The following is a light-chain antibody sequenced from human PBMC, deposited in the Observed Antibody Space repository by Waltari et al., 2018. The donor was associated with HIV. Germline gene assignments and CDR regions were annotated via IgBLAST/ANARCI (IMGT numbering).Light chain of an antibody. J-gene: IGLJ1*01. Sequence: QSAPTQPASVSGSPGQSITISCTGTSSDIGQYKYVSWYQQSPGKAPKLMIYEVSNRPSGVSNRFSGSKSGNTASLTISGLQAEDEADYYCSSYISTTTLFGTGTKVTVL. CDR3: SSYISTTTL. CDR2: EVS. V-gene: IGLV2-14*01. CDR1: SSDIGQYKY.